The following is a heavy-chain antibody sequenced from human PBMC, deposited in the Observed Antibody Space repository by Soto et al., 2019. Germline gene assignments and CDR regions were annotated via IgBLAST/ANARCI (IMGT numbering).Heavy chain of an antibody. CDR1: GGTFNRYA. Sequence: SVKVSCKASGGTFNRYAISWVRQAPGQGLEWMGGIIPIFGIGNDAQRFQGRVTITADESTGTAYMELSSLRSEDTGVYYCARSPITLFGLVPIPPHYYSEMDVWGQGTTVTVSS. CDR3: ARSPITLFGLVPIPPHYYSEMDV. CDR2: IIPIFGIG. V-gene: IGHV1-69*13. J-gene: IGHJ6*02. D-gene: IGHD3-3*01.